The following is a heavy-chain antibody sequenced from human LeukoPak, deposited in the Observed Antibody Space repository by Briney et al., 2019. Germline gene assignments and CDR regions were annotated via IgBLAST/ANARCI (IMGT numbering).Heavy chain of an antibody. D-gene: IGHD5-18*01. CDR3: AKGHKLSAFDI. J-gene: IGHJ3*02. CDR1: GYSISSGYY. Sequence: ETLSLTCTVSGYSISSGYYWGWIRQPPGKGLEWVSAISGSGGSTYYADSVKGRFTISRDNSKNTLYLQMNSLRAEDTAVYYCAKGHKLSAFDIWGQGTMVTVSS. V-gene: IGHV3-23*01. CDR2: ISGSGGST.